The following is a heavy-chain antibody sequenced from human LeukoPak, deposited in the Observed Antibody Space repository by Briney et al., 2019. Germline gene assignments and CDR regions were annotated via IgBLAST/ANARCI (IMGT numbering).Heavy chain of an antibody. CDR3: ARGKDPYAHYYDSSVDY. CDR1: GFTFTSSA. CDR2: IVVGSGNT. J-gene: IGHJ4*02. Sequence: SVKVSCKASGFTFTSSAMQWVRQARGQRLEWIGWIVVGSGNTNYAQKFQERVTITRDMSTSTAYMELSSLRSEDTAVYYCARGKDPYAHYYDSSVDYWGQGTLVTVSS. V-gene: IGHV1-58*02. D-gene: IGHD3-22*01.